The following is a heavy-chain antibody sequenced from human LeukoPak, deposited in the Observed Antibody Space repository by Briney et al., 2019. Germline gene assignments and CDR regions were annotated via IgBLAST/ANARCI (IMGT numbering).Heavy chain of an antibody. CDR2: IWYDGSNK. CDR3: ARDSHCSGGSCSYYFDY. J-gene: IGHJ4*02. Sequence: PGGSLRLSCAASGFTFSSYGMHWVRQAPGKGLEWVAVIWYDGSNKYYADSVKGRFTISRDNSKTTLYLQMNSLRAEDTAVYYCARDSHCSGGSCSYYFDYWGQGTLVTVSS. CDR1: GFTFSSYG. D-gene: IGHD2-15*01. V-gene: IGHV3-33*01.